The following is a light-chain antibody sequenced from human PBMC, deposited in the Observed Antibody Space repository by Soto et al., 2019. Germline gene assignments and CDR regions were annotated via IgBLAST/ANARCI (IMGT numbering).Light chain of an antibody. CDR2: DVS. CDR3: SSYTSSSTLV. CDR1: SSDVGGYKY. J-gene: IGLJ2*01. V-gene: IGLV2-14*03. Sequence: QSVLTQPASVSGSPGQSITISCTGTSSDVGGYKYVSWYQHPPGKAPKLIIYDVSDRPSGVSDRFSGSKSGNTASLTISGLQAEDEADYYCSSYTSSSTLVFGGGTQLTVL.